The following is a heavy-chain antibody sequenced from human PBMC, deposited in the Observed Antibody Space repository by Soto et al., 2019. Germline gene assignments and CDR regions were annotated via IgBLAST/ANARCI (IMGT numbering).Heavy chain of an antibody. V-gene: IGHV3-23*01. J-gene: IGHJ4*02. D-gene: IGHD3-10*01. CDR3: AKDAADYYYGSGSDGSFDY. CDR2: ISGSGATS. Sequence: GGSLRLSCAASGFTFRNSVMAWVRQAPGKGLEWVSTISGSGATSYYGDSVKGRFTVSRDNSKNTLYLQMNSLRAEDTAVYYCAKDAADYYYGSGSDGSFDYWGQGTLVTVSS. CDR1: GFTFRNSV.